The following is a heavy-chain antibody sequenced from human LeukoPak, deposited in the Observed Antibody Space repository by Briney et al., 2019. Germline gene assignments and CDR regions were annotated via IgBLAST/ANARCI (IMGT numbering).Heavy chain of an antibody. D-gene: IGHD3-3*01. Sequence: SETLSLTCTVSGASISSYYWSWIRQPPGKGLEWIASRQYRGTTNYNPSLESRVTISVDTSRKQFSLKLSSVTAADTAVYYCARADGVAYYDFWSGYESPFDYWGQGTLVTVSS. CDR3: ARADGVAYYDFWSGYESPFDY. CDR2: RQYRGTT. CDR1: GASISSYY. J-gene: IGHJ4*02. V-gene: IGHV4-59*01.